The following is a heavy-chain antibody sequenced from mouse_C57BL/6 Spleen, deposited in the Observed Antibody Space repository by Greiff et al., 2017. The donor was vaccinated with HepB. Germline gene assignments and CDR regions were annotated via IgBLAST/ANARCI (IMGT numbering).Heavy chain of an antibody. Sequence: ESGPGLVKPSQSLSLTCSVTGYSITSGYYWNWIRQFPGNKLEWMGYISYDGSNNYNPSLKNRISITRDTSKNQFFLKLNSVTTEDTATYYCARGEAGSSPWGQGTLVTVSA. J-gene: IGHJ3*01. CDR2: ISYDGSN. CDR1: GYSITSGYY. D-gene: IGHD1-1*01. CDR3: ARGEAGSSP. V-gene: IGHV3-6*01.